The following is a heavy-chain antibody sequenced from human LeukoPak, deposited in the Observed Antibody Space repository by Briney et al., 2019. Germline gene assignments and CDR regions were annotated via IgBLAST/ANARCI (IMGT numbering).Heavy chain of an antibody. CDR1: GGSFSGYY. CDR3: ARSLREAGDYYFDY. CDR2: INHSGST. V-gene: IGHV4-34*01. Sequence: PSETLSLTCAVYGGSFSGYYWSWIRQPPGKGLEWIGEINHSGSTNYNPSLKSRVTISVETSKDQFSLRLSSVTAADTAVYYCARSLREAGDYYFDYWGQGTLLTVSS. D-gene: IGHD2-21*01. J-gene: IGHJ4*02.